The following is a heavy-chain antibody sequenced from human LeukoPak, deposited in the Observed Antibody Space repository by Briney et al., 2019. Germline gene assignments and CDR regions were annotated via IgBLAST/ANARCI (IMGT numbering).Heavy chain of an antibody. D-gene: IGHD3-9*01. Sequence: GASVKVSCKASGYTFTGYYMHWVRQAPGQGLEWMGWINPNSGGTNYAQKFQGRVTMTRDTSISTAYMELSRLRSDDTAVYYCARTYYDILTGYRGAFDIWGQGTMVTVSS. J-gene: IGHJ3*02. CDR1: GYTFTGYY. V-gene: IGHV1-2*02. CDR3: ARTYYDILTGYRGAFDI. CDR2: INPNSGGT.